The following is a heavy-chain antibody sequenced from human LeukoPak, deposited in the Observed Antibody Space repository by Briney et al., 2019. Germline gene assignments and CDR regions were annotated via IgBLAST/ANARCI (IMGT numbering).Heavy chain of an antibody. CDR2: ISAYNGNT. J-gene: IGHJ4*02. D-gene: IGHD3-22*01. CDR3: ARGPVVGYYYDSSGYYPIDY. CDR1: GYTFTSYG. V-gene: IGHV1-18*01. Sequence: ASVKVSCKASGYTFTSYGISWVRQAPGQGLEWMGWISAYNGNTNYAQKLQGRVTMTTDTSTSTAYMELRSLRSDDTAVYYCARGPVVGYYYDSSGYYPIDYWGQGTLVTVSS.